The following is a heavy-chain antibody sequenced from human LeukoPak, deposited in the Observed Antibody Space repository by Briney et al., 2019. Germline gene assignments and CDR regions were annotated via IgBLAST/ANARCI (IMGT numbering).Heavy chain of an antibody. V-gene: IGHV3-21*01. Sequence: PGGSLILSCQASGFTLSDYHMNCVRRAPGKWLESLSSITTISHYIYYAGAVRGRFTISRDNAKNSLYLQMNSLRGEDTAVYYCARSGGPGTYHQLRYNWFDPWGQGTLVTVSS. CDR2: ITTISHYI. J-gene: IGHJ5*02. CDR3: ARSGGPGTYHQLRYNWFDP. CDR1: GFTLSDYH. D-gene: IGHD3-10*01.